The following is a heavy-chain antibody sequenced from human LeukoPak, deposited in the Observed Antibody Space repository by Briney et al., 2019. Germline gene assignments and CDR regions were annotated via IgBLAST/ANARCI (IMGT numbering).Heavy chain of an antibody. J-gene: IGHJ5*02. D-gene: IGHD3-3*02. CDR3: ARDPHSHFWSGYRGNWFDP. CDR2: INSDGSST. V-gene: IGHV3-74*01. Sequence: GGSLRLSCAASGLTFSSYWMHWVRQAPGKGLVWVSRINSDGSSTSYADSVKGRFTISRDNAKNTLYLQMNSLRAEDTAVYYCARDPHSHFWSGYRGNWFDPWGQGTLVTVSS. CDR1: GLTFSSYW.